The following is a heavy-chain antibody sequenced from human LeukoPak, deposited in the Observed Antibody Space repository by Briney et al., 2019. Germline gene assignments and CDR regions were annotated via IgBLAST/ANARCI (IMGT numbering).Heavy chain of an antibody. D-gene: IGHD3-10*01. CDR1: GYTFTGYY. CDR2: INPNSGGT. J-gene: IGHJ4*02. V-gene: IGHV1-2*02. CDR3: VTYYYGSGSPSPYYFDY. Sequence: GASVKVSCKASGYTFTGYYMHWVRQAPGQGLEWMGWINPNSGGTNYAQKFQGRVTMTRDTSISTAYMELSRLRSDDTAVYYCVTYYYGSGSPSPYYFDYWGPGTLVTVSS.